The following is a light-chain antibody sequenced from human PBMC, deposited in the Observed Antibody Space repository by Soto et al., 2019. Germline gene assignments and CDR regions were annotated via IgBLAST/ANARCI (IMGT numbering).Light chain of an antibody. V-gene: IGLV2-14*01. J-gene: IGLJ1*01. Sequence: QSVLTQPASVSGSPGQSIAISCTGTSSDIGSYNYVSWYQQHPGKAPKLIIHEVSNRPSGISDHFSGSKSGNTASLTISGLQADDEADYYCSSHTTYSTRIFGTGTKVTVL. CDR3: SSHTTYSTRI. CDR1: SSDIGSYNY. CDR2: EVS.